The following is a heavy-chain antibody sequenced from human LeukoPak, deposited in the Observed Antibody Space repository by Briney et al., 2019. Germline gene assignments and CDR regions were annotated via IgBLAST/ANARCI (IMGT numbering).Heavy chain of an antibody. V-gene: IGHV1-18*01. CDR1: GGTFTSYG. CDR3: ASPAFYVWGSYRHALDY. D-gene: IGHD3-16*02. J-gene: IGHJ4*02. Sequence: ASVKVSCKASGGTFTSYGISWVRQAPGQGLEWMGWISAYNGNTNYAQKLQGRVTMTTDTSTSTAYMELRSLRSDDTAVYYCASPAFYVWGSYRHALDYWGQGTLVTVSS. CDR2: ISAYNGNT.